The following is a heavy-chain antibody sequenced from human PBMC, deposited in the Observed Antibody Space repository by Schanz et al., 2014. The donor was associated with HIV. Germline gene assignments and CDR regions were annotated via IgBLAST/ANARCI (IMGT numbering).Heavy chain of an antibody. CDR1: GFTFNNYW. Sequence: EVQLVESGGGLVQPGGSLRLSCGASGFTFNNYWMHWVRQVTGKGLVWVSRINSDGRFINYADSVRGRFTISRDNAKNTLYLQMNSLRAEDTAMYYCARDPDPYRFSSSWPHWGQGTLVTVSS. D-gene: IGHD6-13*01. CDR2: INSDGRFI. J-gene: IGHJ4*02. CDR3: ARDPDPYRFSSSWPH. V-gene: IGHV3-74*01.